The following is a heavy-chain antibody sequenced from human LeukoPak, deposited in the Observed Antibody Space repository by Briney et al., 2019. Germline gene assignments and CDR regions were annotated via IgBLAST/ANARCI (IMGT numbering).Heavy chain of an antibody. CDR2: IYYSGST. D-gene: IGHD6-13*01. V-gene: IGHV4-59*01. CDR1: GGSISSYN. CDR3: ARAAAYSSSWYWFDP. Sequence: SETLSLTCTVSGGSISSYNWSWLRQPPGKGLEGIGYIYYSGSTNYNPSLKSRVTISVDTSKNQFSLRLSSVAAADTAVYYCARAAAYSSSWYWFDPWGQGTLVTVSS. J-gene: IGHJ5*02.